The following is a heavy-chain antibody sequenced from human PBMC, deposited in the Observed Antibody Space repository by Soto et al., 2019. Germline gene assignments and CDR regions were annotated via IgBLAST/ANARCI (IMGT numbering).Heavy chain of an antibody. CDR3: ARTGTFYYYDNSGLPLDP. Sequence: SETLSLTSTVSGGSISSGYSSWIRPPPGKGLEWIGQIYYGGSINYNPSLKSRVMISVDKSKNQFSLKLKSVTAADKAVYFCARTGTFYYYDNSGLPLDPWGQGTLVTVSS. CDR1: GGSISSGY. V-gene: IGHV4-59*12. CDR2: IYYGGSI. J-gene: IGHJ5*02. D-gene: IGHD3-22*01.